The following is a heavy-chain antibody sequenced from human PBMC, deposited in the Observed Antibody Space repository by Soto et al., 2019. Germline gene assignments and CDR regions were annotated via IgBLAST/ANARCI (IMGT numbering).Heavy chain of an antibody. CDR2: IKQDGSEK. CDR3: ARSFGSDY. D-gene: IGHD3-16*01. V-gene: IGHV3-7*03. J-gene: IGHJ4*02. CDR1: GFSISSWS. Sequence: PGGSLRLSCAAGGFSISSWSTSWVRQAPGKGLEWVADIKQDGSEKHYVDSVKGRFTISRDNAKNSLYLQMNSLRAEDTAVYYCARSFGSDYWGQGTLVTVSS.